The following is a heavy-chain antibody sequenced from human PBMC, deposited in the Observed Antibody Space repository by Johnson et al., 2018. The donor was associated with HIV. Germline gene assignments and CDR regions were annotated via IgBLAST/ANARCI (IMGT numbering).Heavy chain of an antibody. CDR2: IKQDGSEK. CDR3: ASACRDGYTCDVYDI. Sequence: VQLVESGGGVVQPGRSLRLSCAASGFTFDDYAMSWVRQVSGKGLEWVANIKQDGSEKYYVDSVKGRFTISRDNAKNSLYLQMNSLRAEDTAVYYCASACRDGYTCDVYDIWDQGTLVTVSS. CDR1: GFTFDDYA. J-gene: IGHJ3*02. V-gene: IGHV3-7*01. D-gene: IGHD5-24*01.